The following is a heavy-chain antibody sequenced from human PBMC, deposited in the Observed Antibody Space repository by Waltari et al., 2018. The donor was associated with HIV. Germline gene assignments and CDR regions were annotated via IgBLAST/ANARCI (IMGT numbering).Heavy chain of an antibody. CDR1: GGSISSSSYY. Sequence: QLQLQESGPGLVKPSETLSLTCTVSGGSISSSSYYWGWIRQPPGKGLEWIGSIYYSGSTYYNPSLKSRVTISVDTSKNQFSLKLSSVTAADTAVYYCARSDVVAAPFYYYYGMDVWGQGTTVTVSS. CDR2: IYYSGST. CDR3: ARSDVVAAPFYYYYGMDV. D-gene: IGHD2-15*01. J-gene: IGHJ6*02. V-gene: IGHV4-39*01.